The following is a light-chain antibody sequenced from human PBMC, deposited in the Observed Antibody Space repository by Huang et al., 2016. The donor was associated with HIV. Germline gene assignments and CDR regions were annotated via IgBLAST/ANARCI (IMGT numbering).Light chain of an antibody. Sequence: EPVMTQSPATLSVFSGEKATLSCRASQSVSSNLAWYQQQPGKAPRRLIYGASTRSTGIPARFSGSGSGTEFTLTINSLQSEDVAVYYCQQYNNWFWTFGQGTKVEIK. J-gene: IGKJ1*01. CDR2: GAS. CDR1: QSVSSN. CDR3: QQYNNWFWT. V-gene: IGKV3-15*01.